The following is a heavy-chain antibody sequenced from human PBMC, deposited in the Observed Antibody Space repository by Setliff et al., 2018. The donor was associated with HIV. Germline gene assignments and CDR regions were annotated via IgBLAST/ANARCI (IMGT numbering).Heavy chain of an antibody. J-gene: IGHJ3*02. CDR1: SGSISGDN. V-gene: IGHV3-23*01. D-gene: IGHD3-22*01. Sequence: ETLSLTCTVSSGSISGDNWWSWVRQPPGKGLEWVSSISVSGDITDYADSVKGRFTISRDNAKNTLYVQMNSLRPEDTAVYYCAREPTYYYESSGPYDAFDIWGQGTMVTVSS. CDR3: AREPTYYYESSGPYDAFDI. CDR2: ISVSGDIT.